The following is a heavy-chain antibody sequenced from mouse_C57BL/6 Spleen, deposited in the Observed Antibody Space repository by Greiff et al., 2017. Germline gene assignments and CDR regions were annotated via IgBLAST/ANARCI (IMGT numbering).Heavy chain of an antibody. J-gene: IGHJ2*01. CDR3: VRDHYGSSFDY. D-gene: IGHD1-1*01. CDR2: ISSKSSNYAT. Sequence: EVQLMESGGGLVQPKGSLKLSCAASGFTFNTYAMHWVRQAPGQGLEWVARISSKSSNYATYYADSVKDRFTISRDNSQSMLYLQMNNLKTENTAMYYCVRDHYGSSFDYWGQGTTLTVSS. CDR1: GFTFNTYA. V-gene: IGHV10-3*01.